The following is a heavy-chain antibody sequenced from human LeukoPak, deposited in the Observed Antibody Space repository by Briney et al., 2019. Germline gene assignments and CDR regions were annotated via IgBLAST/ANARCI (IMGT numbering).Heavy chain of an antibody. CDR1: GGSFSGYY. Sequence: SETLSLTCAVYGGSFSGYYWSWIRQPPGKGLEWIGEINHSGSTNYNPSLKSRVTISVDTSKNQFSLKLSSVTAADTAVYYCARGRVQGCLRRNYYYYGMDVWGQGTTVTVSS. V-gene: IGHV4-34*01. J-gene: IGHJ6*02. CDR3: ARGRVQGCLRRNYYYYGMDV. CDR2: INHSGST. D-gene: IGHD5/OR15-5a*01.